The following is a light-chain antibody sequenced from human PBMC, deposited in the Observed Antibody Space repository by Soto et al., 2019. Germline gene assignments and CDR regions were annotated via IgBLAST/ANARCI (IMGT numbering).Light chain of an antibody. J-gene: IGKJ1*01. V-gene: IGKV1-39*01. CDR1: QSISSY. CDR2: AAS. CDR3: KQYYSYPKT. Sequence: DIQMTQSPSSLSASVGARVTITCRASQSISSYLNWYQQKPGKAPKLLIYAASTLQSGVPSRFSGSGSGTDFTLTISCLQSEDFATYYCKQYYSYPKTFGQGTKV.